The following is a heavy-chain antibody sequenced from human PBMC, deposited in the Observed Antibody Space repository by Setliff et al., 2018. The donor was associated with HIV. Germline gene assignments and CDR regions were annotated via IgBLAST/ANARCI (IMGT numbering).Heavy chain of an antibody. CDR2: IYSGST. D-gene: IGHD2-8*02. V-gene: IGHV4-4*07. Sequence: SETLSLTCSVSGDSMRSWYWNWIRRTAGGGLEWIGRIYSGSTDDNPSLRSRVTISVDTSMNQFSLNLNSVTAADTAVYYCARAGDCTEASCPKARFDPWGPGILVTVSS. CDR1: GDSMRSWY. CDR3: ARAGDCTEASCPKARFDP. J-gene: IGHJ5*02.